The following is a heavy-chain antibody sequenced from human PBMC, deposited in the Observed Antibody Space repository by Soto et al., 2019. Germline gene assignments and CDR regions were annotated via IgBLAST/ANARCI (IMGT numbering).Heavy chain of an antibody. CDR3: ATDQGYYVFYSGYSTGFDY. J-gene: IGHJ4*02. Sequence: SVKVSCKASVGTFSSYAISSVRQAPGRGXEWMGGIIPIFGTANYAQKFQGRVTITADESTSTAYMELSSLRSEDTAVYYCATDQGYYVFYSGYSTGFDYWGPGTLVTVSS. D-gene: IGHD3-3*01. V-gene: IGHV1-69*13. CDR1: VGTFSSYA. CDR2: IIPIFGTA.